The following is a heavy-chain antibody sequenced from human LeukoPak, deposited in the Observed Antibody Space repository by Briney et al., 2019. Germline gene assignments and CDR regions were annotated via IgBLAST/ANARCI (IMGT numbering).Heavy chain of an antibody. D-gene: IGHD3-3*01. CDR3: ARDNYDFWSGYYPLYYYYYMDV. CDR2: IYSGGST. V-gene: IGHV3-53*05. J-gene: IGHJ6*03. CDR1: GFTVSSNY. Sequence: GGSLRLSCAASGFTVSSNYMSWVRQAPGKGLEWVSVIYSGGSTYYADSVKGRFTISRDNSKNTLYLQMNNLRAEDTAVYYCARDNYDFWSGYYPLYYYYYMDVWGKGTTVTVSS.